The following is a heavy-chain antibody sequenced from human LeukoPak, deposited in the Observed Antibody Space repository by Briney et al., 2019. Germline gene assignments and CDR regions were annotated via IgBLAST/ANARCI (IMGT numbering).Heavy chain of an antibody. Sequence: QTGGSLRLSCAASGFTFSTYGMHWVRQTPGKGLEWVANIKTDGSEKYYVDSVRGRFTISRDNSKNMLYLQMNSLRAEDTAMYYCASNYFDDSGYYRGFDYWGQGTLVTVSS. CDR1: GFTFSTYG. CDR2: IKTDGSEK. V-gene: IGHV3-7*01. D-gene: IGHD3-22*01. CDR3: ASNYFDDSGYYRGFDY. J-gene: IGHJ4*02.